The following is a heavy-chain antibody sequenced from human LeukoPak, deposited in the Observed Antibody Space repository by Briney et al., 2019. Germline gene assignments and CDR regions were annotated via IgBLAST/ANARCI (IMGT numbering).Heavy chain of an antibody. CDR3: AKSLKEPPSSYYSIDY. V-gene: IGHV3-23*01. D-gene: IGHD3-22*01. Sequence: PGGSLRLSCAASGFTFSSYAMHWVRQAPGKGLEWVSAISGSGGSTYYADSVKGRFTISRDNSKNTLYLQMNSLRAEDTAVYYCAKSLKEPPSSYYSIDYWGQGTLVTVSS. J-gene: IGHJ4*02. CDR2: ISGSGGST. CDR1: GFTFSSYA.